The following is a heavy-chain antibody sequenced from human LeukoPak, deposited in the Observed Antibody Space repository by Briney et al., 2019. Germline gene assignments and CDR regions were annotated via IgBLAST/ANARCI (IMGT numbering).Heavy chain of an antibody. D-gene: IGHD3-9*01. CDR3: ARDSDILTGSHNWFDP. CDR2: ISSSSSYT. V-gene: IGHV3-11*05. J-gene: IGHJ5*02. Sequence: PGGSLRLSCAASGFTFSDYYMSWIRLAPGKGLEWVSYISSSSSYTNYADSVKGRYTISRDNAKNSLYLQMNSLRAEDTAVYYCARDSDILTGSHNWFDPWGQGTLVTVSS. CDR1: GFTFSDYY.